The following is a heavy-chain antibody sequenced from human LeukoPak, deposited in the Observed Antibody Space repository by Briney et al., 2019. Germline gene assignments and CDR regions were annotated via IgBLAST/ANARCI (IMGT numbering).Heavy chain of an antibody. J-gene: IGHJ4*02. V-gene: IGHV3-23*01. D-gene: IGHD2-21*02. CDR3: AKGGYCGGDCYSSYYFDY. CDR1: GLTFSSYA. CDR2: ISGSGGST. Sequence: QSRGSLRLSCAVSGLTFSSYAMSWVRQAPGKGLEWVSAISGSGGSTYYADSGKGRFTISRDNTKNTLYLQMNSLRAEDTAVYYCAKGGYCGGDCYSSYYFDYWGQGTLVTVSS.